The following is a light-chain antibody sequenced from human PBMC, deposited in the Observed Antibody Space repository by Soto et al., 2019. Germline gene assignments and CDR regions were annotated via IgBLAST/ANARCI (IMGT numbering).Light chain of an antibody. V-gene: IGKV3-15*01. J-gene: IGKJ1*01. CDR1: HSVSSN. CDR2: GAS. Sequence: IVMTQSPATLSVSPGERATLSCRASHSVSSNLAWYQQRPGQTPGLLISGASTRATGIPARFGGSGSGTEFTLTISSLQSEDFAVYYCQQHDDWPRTFGQGTKVEIK. CDR3: QQHDDWPRT.